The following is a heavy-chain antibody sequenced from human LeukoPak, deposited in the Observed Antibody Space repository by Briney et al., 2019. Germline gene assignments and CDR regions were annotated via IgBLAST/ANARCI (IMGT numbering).Heavy chain of an antibody. D-gene: IGHD5-18*01. CDR1: GFPFSSYA. CDR3: ARDRQLWLPDYYYYYGMDV. J-gene: IGHJ6*04. V-gene: IGHV3-30*04. CDR2: ISYDGSNK. Sequence: GRSLRLSCAASGFPFSSYAMHWVRQAPGKALEWVAVISYDGSNKYYADSVKGRFTISRDNSKNTLYLQMNSLRAEDTAVYYCARDRQLWLPDYYYYYGMDVWGKGTTVTVSS.